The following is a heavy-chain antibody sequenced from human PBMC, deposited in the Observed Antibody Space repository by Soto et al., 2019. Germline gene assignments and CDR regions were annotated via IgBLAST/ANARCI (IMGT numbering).Heavy chain of an antibody. D-gene: IGHD2-2*01. CDR1: GFTFSSYW. CDR3: ARDRDCSSTSCYLNWFDP. J-gene: IGHJ5*02. CDR2: INSDGSST. Sequence: PGGSLRLSCAASGFTFSSYWMHWVRQAPGKGLVWVSRINSDGSSTSYADSVKGRFTISRDNAKNTLYLQMNSLRAEDTAVYYCARDRDCSSTSCYLNWFDPWGQGTLVTVSS. V-gene: IGHV3-74*01.